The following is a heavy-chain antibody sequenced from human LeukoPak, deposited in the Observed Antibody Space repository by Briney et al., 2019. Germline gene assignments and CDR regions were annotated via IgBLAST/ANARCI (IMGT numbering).Heavy chain of an antibody. CDR1: GFTFSSYW. CDR2: INSDGSST. Sequence: QPGGSLRLSCAASGFTFSSYWMHWVRQAPGKGLGWVSRINSDGSSTSYADSVKGRFTISRDNAKNTLYLQMNSLRAEDTAVYYCAKIGGSYFNYWGQGTLVTVSS. D-gene: IGHD1-26*01. V-gene: IGHV3-74*01. J-gene: IGHJ4*02. CDR3: AKIGGSYFNY.